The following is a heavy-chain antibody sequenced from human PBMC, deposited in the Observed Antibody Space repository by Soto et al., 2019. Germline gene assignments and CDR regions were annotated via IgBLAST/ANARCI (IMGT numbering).Heavy chain of an antibody. CDR2: ISGSGGST. V-gene: IGHV3-23*01. CDR3: AKVMRLPRGQGRYFDY. CDR1: GFTFSSYA. D-gene: IGHD6-25*01. J-gene: IGHJ4*02. Sequence: PGGSLRLSCAASGFTFSSYAMSWVRQAPGKGLEWVSAISGSGGSTYYADSVKGRFTISRDNSKNTLYLQMNSLRAEDTAVYYCAKVMRLPRGQGRYFDYWGQGTLVTVSS.